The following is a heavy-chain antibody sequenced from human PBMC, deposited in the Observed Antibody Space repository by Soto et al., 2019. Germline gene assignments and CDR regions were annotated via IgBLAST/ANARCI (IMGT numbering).Heavy chain of an antibody. CDR3: ARGTAVPRGPLAY. J-gene: IGHJ1*01. Sequence: PSETLSLTCAVYGGSFSGYYWSWIRQPPGKGLEWIGEINHSGSTNYNPSLKSRVTTSVDTSKNQFSLKLSSVTAADTAVYYCARGTAVPRGPLAYRGQGTLVTVSS. V-gene: IGHV4-34*01. CDR2: INHSGST. CDR1: GGSFSGYY. D-gene: IGHD5-12*01.